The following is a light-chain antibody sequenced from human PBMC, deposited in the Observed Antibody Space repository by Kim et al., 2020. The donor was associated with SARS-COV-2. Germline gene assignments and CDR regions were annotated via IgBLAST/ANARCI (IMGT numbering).Light chain of an antibody. Sequence: VSRGDRVTLSRRDRQPVSRNSAWYHQKPGQAPRLHSYGTSARATGIPARFSGTGSGTEFTLTISSLQSEDFAVYYCQQYNSRPPDTFGQGTKLEI. CDR1: QPVSRN. V-gene: IGKV3-15*01. CDR3: QQYNSRPPDT. J-gene: IGKJ2*01. CDR2: GTS.